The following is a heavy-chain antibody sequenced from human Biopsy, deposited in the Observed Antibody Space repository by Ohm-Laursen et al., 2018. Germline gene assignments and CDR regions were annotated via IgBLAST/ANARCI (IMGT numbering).Heavy chain of an antibody. CDR3: ARAAFGPFDS. D-gene: IGHD3-16*01. V-gene: IGHV4-4*07. CDR2: IYTSGST. Sequence: TLSLTWPVSGGSISSYYWSWIRQPAGKGLEWIGRIYTSGSTNFNPSLKSRVTMSIDTSKNQFSLRLSSVTAADTAVYYCARAAFGPFDSWGQGALVTVSS. J-gene: IGHJ4*02. CDR1: GGSISSYY.